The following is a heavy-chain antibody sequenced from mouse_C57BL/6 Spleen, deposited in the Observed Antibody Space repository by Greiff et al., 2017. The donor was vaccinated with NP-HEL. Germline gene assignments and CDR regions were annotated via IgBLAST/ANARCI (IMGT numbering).Heavy chain of an antibody. Sequence: EVMLVESGPELVKPGASVKISCKASGYSFTGYYMNWVKQSPEKSLEWIGEINPSTGGTTYNQKFKAKATLTVDKSSSTAYMQLKSLTSEDSAVYYCARNGQLKDYWGQGTTLTVSS. D-gene: IGHD3-2*02. V-gene: IGHV1-42*01. CDR1: GYSFTGYY. CDR2: INPSTGGT. J-gene: IGHJ2*01. CDR3: ARNGQLKDY.